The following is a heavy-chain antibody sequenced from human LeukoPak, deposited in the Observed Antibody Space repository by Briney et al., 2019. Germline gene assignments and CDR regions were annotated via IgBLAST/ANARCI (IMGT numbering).Heavy chain of an antibody. CDR1: GYPFSDYY. J-gene: IGHJ4*02. V-gene: IGHV1-2*02. CDR2: INPNGGGA. Sequence: ASVTVSCMASGYPFSDYYLHWVRQAPGQGLEWMGWINPNGGGANYAQKFQGRVTMTRDTSISTAYMELSSLRSDDTAVYYCARRGTTVITDCWGQGTLVTVSS. CDR3: ARRGTTVITDC. D-gene: IGHD4-17*01.